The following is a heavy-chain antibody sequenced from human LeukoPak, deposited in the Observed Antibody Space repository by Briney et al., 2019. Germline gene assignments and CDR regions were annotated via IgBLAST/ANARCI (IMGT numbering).Heavy chain of an antibody. J-gene: IGHJ4*02. CDR3: ARGRGSWGFDY. CDR2: IHPNSGGT. V-gene: IGHV1-2*02. CDR1: GHTFTGYY. D-gene: IGHD1-26*01. Sequence: ASVKVSCKASGHTFTGYYIHWVRQAPGQGLEWMGWIHPNSGGTNYAQKFQGRVTMTRDTSISTAYMELSRLRSDDTAVYYCARGRGSWGFDYWGQGTLVTVSS.